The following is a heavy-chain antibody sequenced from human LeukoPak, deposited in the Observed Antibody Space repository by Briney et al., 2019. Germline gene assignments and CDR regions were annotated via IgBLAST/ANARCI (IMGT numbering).Heavy chain of an antibody. CDR2: MNPNSGNT. CDR3: ARYYDSSGYDFDY. V-gene: IGHV1-8*01. CDR1: GYTFTSYD. Sequence: WASVKVSCXASGYTFTSYDINWVRQASGQGLEWMGWMNPNSGNTGYAQKFQGRVTMTRNTSISTAYVELSSLRSEDTAVYYCARYYDSSGYDFDYWGQGTLVTVSS. D-gene: IGHD3-22*01. J-gene: IGHJ4*02.